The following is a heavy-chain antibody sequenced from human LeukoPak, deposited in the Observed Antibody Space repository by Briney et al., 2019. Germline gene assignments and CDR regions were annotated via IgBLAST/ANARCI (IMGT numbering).Heavy chain of an antibody. V-gene: IGHV4-59*01. Sequence: PSETLSLTCTVSGGSISSYYWSWIRRPPGKGLEWIGYIYYSGSTNYNPSLKSRVTISVDTSKNQFSLKLSSVTAADTAVYYCARVKMATIDYWGQGTLVTVSS. J-gene: IGHJ4*02. D-gene: IGHD5-24*01. CDR1: GGSISSYY. CDR3: ARVKMATIDY. CDR2: IYYSGST.